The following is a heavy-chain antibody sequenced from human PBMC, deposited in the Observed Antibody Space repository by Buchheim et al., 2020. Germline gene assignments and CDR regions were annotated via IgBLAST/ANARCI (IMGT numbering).Heavy chain of an antibody. J-gene: IGHJ6*02. Sequence: QVQLQESGPGLVKPSQTLSLTCTVSGGSFSSGDYYWSWIRQPPVKGLEWIGYIYYSGSTYYNPSLKSRVTLSVDTTNNQFSLKLSSVTAADTAVYYCAREWWGPDYYYYYGMDVWGQGTT. V-gene: IGHV4-30-4*01. CDR3: AREWWGPDYYYYYGMDV. CDR1: GGSFSSGDYY. CDR2: IYYSGST. D-gene: IGHD2-21*02.